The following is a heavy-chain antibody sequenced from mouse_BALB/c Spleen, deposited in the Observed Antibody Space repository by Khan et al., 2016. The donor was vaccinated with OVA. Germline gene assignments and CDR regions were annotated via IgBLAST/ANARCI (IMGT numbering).Heavy chain of an antibody. CDR3: ARVGYNGTMDC. J-gene: IGHJ4*01. Sequence: QIHMVQSGPELKKPGETVQISCKASGFTLTNYGMNWVKQAPGKGLKWMGWINTYTGEPTFADDFKGRFAFSLETSASTAYLQINSLKNEDTATYVCARVGYNGTMDCWGQGTSLTVSS. V-gene: IGHV9-3-1*01. CDR2: INTYTGEP. D-gene: IGHD2-14*01. CDR1: GFTLTNYG.